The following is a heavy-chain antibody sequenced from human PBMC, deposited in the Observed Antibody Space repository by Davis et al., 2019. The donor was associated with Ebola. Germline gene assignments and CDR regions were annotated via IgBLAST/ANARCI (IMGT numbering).Heavy chain of an antibody. CDR1: GGSFSSYS. J-gene: IGHJ5*02. CDR2: IIPIYEKV. D-gene: IGHD5-12*01. V-gene: IGHV1-69*13. CDR3: AREIGKVATIGLLGFDP. Sequence: SVKVSCKASGGSFSSYSFSWVRQAPGQGLEWMGGIIPIYEKVQYSQKFQGRVTITADESTSTAYMELSSLRSEDTGLYFCAREIGKVATIGLLGFDPWGQGTLVTVSS.